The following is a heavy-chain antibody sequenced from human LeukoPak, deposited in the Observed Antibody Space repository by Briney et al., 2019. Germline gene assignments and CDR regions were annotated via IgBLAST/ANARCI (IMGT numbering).Heavy chain of an antibody. D-gene: IGHD3-3*01. CDR3: ARYTDFWSGYFDY. Sequence: SETLSLTCIVSGGSISSSSYYWGWIRQPPGKGLEWIGSIYYSGSTYYNPSLKSRVTISVDTSKNQFSLKLSSVTAADTAVYYCARYTDFWSGYFDYWGQGTLVTVSS. CDR1: GGSISSSSYY. V-gene: IGHV4-39*01. CDR2: IYYSGST. J-gene: IGHJ4*02.